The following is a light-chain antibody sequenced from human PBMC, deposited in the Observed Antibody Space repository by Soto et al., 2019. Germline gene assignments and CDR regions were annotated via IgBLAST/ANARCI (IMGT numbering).Light chain of an antibody. V-gene: IGLV2-14*01. CDR3: SSYTSSSTVA. CDR2: DVS. J-gene: IGLJ2*01. Sequence: QSVLTQPASVSGSPGQSITISCTGTSSDVGGYNYVSWYQQHPGKAPKLMIYDVSNRPSGVSNRFSGSKSGNTASLTISGIQAEDEADYYCSSYTSSSTVAFGGGTKLTVL. CDR1: SSDVGGYNY.